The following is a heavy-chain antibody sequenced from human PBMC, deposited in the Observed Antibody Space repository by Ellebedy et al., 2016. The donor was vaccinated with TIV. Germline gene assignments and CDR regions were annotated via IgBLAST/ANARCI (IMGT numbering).Heavy chain of an antibody. CDR3: AKGSSSGFNYDRVGFQY. Sequence: GGSLRLSCAASGFTFSNFAMHWVRQAPGKGLEWLSVISAGGDNTYNADSVKGRFTITRYNSNNTLFLQMNRLRTEYTAVYYCAKGSSSGFNYDRVGFQYWGQGTLVTVSS. D-gene: IGHD3-22*01. CDR1: GFTFSNFA. CDR2: ISAGGDNT. V-gene: IGHV3-23*01. J-gene: IGHJ4*02.